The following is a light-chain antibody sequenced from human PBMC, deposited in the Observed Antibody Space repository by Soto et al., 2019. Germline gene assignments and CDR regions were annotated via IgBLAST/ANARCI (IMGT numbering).Light chain of an antibody. J-gene: IGKJ5*01. CDR3: QQYNNWPPIT. CDR2: GAS. Sequence: ETVMTQSPATLSVSPGERSTLSFIASQSVSSKLALYQQKPGQAPRLLIYGASTRATGIPARFSGSGSGTEFTLTISSLQSEDFAVYYCQQYNNWPPITFGQGTRLEIK. V-gene: IGKV3D-15*01. CDR1: QSVSSK.